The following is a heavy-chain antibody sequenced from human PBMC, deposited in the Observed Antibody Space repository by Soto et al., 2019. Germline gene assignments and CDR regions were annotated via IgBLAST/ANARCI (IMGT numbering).Heavy chain of an antibody. CDR2: IFSNDDK. CDR1: GFTFNNYA. CDR3: ALIKDCSRTDCYLASFDP. V-gene: IGHV2-26*01. J-gene: IGHJ5*02. Sequence: LRLSCAASGFTFNNYAMHWIRQPPGKALEWLAHIFSNDDKSYSTSLRSRVTISKDTSRSQVVLTMTNMDPLDSGTYYCALIKDCSRTDCYLASFDPWGQGTLVTVSS. D-gene: IGHD2-2*01.